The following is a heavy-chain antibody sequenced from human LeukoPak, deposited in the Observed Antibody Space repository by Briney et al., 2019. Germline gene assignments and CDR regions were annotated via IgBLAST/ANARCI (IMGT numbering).Heavy chain of an antibody. CDR2: ISSSSSYI. J-gene: IGHJ6*03. CDR3: ARDPLGYCSSTSCFIYMDV. Sequence: GRSLRLSCAASGFTFSSYSMNWVRQAPGKGLEWVSSISSSSSYIYYADSVKGRFTISRDNAKNSLYLQMNSLRAEDTAVYYCARDPLGYCSSTSCFIYMDVWGKGTTVTVSS. CDR1: GFTFSSYS. V-gene: IGHV3-21*01. D-gene: IGHD2-2*01.